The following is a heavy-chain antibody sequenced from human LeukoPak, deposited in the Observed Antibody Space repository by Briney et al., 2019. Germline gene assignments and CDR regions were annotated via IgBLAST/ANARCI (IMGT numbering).Heavy chain of an antibody. V-gene: IGHV4-59*12. D-gene: IGHD3-10*01. CDR3: ARRGISLKGVLWFGELISPPNWFDP. Sequence: PSETLSLTCTVSGGSISSYYWSWIRQPPGKGLEWIGYIHYSGSTNYKSSLKSRVTISVDTSKNQFSLKLSSVTAADTAVYYCARRGISLKGVLWFGELISPPNWFDPWGQGTLVTVSS. CDR2: IHYSGST. CDR1: GGSISSYY. J-gene: IGHJ5*02.